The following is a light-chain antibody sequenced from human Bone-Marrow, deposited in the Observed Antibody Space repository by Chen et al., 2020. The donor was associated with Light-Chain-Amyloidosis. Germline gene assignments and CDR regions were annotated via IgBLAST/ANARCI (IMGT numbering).Light chain of an antibody. J-gene: IGLJ2*01. Sequence: SYELTQPPSVSVSPGQTARITCSGDDLPTKYAYWYQQKPGQAPVLVIHRDTERPSGISEGFSGTSSGTTATLTISGVQAEDEAEYHCKSAERSGTYEVIFGGGTKLTVL. CDR2: RDT. CDR3: KSAERSGTYEVI. CDR1: DLPTKY. V-gene: IGLV3-25*03.